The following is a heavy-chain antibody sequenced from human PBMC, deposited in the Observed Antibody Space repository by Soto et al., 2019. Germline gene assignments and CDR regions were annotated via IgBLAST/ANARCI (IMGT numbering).Heavy chain of an antibody. CDR1: GFTFRSYS. CDR2: ISSSSSYI. CDR3: ARLTSYESSGYDCY. V-gene: IGHV3-21*01. D-gene: IGHD3-22*01. Sequence: EVQLVESGGGLVKPGGSLRLSCAASGFTFRSYSMNWVRQAPGKGLEWVSSISSSSSYIYYADSVKGRFTISRDNAKNSLYLQMNSLRAEDTAVYYCARLTSYESSGYDCYWGQGTLVTVSS. J-gene: IGHJ4*02.